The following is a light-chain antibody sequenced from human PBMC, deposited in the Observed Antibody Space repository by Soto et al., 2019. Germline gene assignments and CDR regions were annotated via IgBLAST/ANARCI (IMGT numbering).Light chain of an antibody. V-gene: IGKV3-15*01. J-gene: IGKJ1*01. Sequence: EIVMTQSPATLSVSPGERATLSCRASQNVRSTLAWYQQKPGQAPSLLIYGSSTRANGIPARFSGSGSGTEFTLTISSLQSEDFAVDYCQQYDKWPPAFGQGNKVEI. CDR1: QNVRST. CDR3: QQYDKWPPA. CDR2: GSS.